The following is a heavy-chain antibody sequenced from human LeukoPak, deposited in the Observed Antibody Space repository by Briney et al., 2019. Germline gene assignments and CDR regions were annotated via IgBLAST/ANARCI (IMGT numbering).Heavy chain of an antibody. Sequence: ASVKVSCKASGYTFTSYGISWVRQAPGQGLEWMGWISAYNGNTNYAQKLQGRVTMTTDTSTSTAYMELRSLRSDDTAVYYCARDLGGSSGYYYVAPPDAFDIWGQGTMVTVSS. CDR1: GYTFTSYG. V-gene: IGHV1-18*01. CDR3: ARDLGGSSGYYYVAPPDAFDI. J-gene: IGHJ3*02. CDR2: ISAYNGNT. D-gene: IGHD3-22*01.